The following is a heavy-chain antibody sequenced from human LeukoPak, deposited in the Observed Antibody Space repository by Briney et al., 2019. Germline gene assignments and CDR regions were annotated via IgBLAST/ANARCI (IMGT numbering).Heavy chain of an antibody. Sequence: GGSLRLSCAASGYTFSSYSINWVRQAPGKGLEGVSSISVRSNYIYYANSVRGRFSISRDDARDSLYLQMNSLRAEDTAVYYCVRLRRNSDTSGFYYYYDYWGQGTLVTVSS. D-gene: IGHD3-22*01. CDR3: VRLRRNSDTSGFYYYYDY. V-gene: IGHV3-21*01. CDR2: ISVRSNYI. CDR1: GYTFSSYS. J-gene: IGHJ4*02.